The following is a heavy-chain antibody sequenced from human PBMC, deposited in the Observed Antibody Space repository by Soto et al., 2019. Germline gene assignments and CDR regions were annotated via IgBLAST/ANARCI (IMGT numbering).Heavy chain of an antibody. CDR1: GFTFSSYA. V-gene: IGHV3-30-3*01. CDR3: ARDAKILTGYYKPPPRSPIDY. D-gene: IGHD3-9*01. J-gene: IGHJ4*02. Sequence: GGSLRLSCAASGFTFSSYAMHWVRQAPGKGLEWVAVISYDGSNKYYADSVKGRFTISRDNSKNTLYLQMNSLIAEDTAGYYCARDAKILTGYYKPPPRSPIDYWGQGTLVTVSS. CDR2: ISYDGSNK.